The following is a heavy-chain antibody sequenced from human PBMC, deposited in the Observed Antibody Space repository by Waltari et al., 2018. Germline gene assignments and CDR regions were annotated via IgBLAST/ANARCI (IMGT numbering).Heavy chain of an antibody. J-gene: IGHJ6*02. CDR1: GGTFSSYA. D-gene: IGHD1-7*01. CDR2: IIPIFGTA. V-gene: IGHV1-69*13. CDR3: ARDEAGTGYYYYYGMDV. Sequence: QVQLVQSGAEVKKPGSSVKVSCKASGGTFSSYAISWVRQAPGQGLEWMGGIIPIFGTANYAQKFQGRVTITADESTSTAYMELSSLRSEDTAVYYCARDEAGTGYYYYYGMDVWGQGTTVIVSS.